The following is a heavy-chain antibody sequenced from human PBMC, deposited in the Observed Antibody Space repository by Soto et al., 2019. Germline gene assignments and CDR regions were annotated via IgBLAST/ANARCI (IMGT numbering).Heavy chain of an antibody. CDR1: GFTFTSSA. Sequence: SVKVSCKASGFTFTSSAVQWVRQARGQRLEWIGWIVVGSGNTNYAQKFQEGVTITRDMSTSTAYMELSSLRSEDTAVYYCAADDVVLWFGEFPYWGQGTLVTVAS. CDR2: IVVGSGNT. J-gene: IGHJ4*02. CDR3: AADDVVLWFGEFPY. V-gene: IGHV1-58*01. D-gene: IGHD3-10*01.